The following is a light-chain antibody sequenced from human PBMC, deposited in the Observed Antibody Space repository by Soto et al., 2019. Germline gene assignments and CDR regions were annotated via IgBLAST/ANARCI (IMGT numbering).Light chain of an antibody. CDR3: QQYGDSLT. CDR2: GAS. CDR1: QYIRTIY. Sequence: IVLPQSPGTLSLSAGESATLSCRASQYIRTIYLAWYRQKPGQAPRILIYGASSRAIGVPDRFSGSGSGTDFTLTISRLAPEDFAVYVCQQYGDSLTFGGGTKVDIK. V-gene: IGKV3-20*01. J-gene: IGKJ4*01.